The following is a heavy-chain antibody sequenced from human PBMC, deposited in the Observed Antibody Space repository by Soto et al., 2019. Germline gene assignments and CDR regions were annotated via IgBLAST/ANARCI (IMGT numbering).Heavy chain of an antibody. CDR2: IYGGGTT. J-gene: IGHJ4*02. CDR3: VQTTGWPGFDF. V-gene: IGHV3-53*01. CDR1: GFAVSSKY. D-gene: IGHD6-19*01. Sequence: EVQLVESGGGLIQPGGSLRLSCAASGFAVSSKYMTWVRQAPGKGLEWVSVIYGGGTTYYADSVKGRFTISRDTSKNTWYLKTNSLRAEGTAVYYCVQTTGWPGFDFWGQGTLVTVSS.